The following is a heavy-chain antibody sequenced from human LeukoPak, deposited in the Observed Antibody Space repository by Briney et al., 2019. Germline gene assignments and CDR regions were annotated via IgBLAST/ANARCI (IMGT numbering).Heavy chain of an antibody. CDR1: GFTFSSYG. D-gene: IGHD2-21*02. CDR2: ISYDGSNK. Sequence: PGRSLRLSCAASGFTFSSYGMHWVRQAPGKGQEWVAVISYDGSNKYYADSVKGRFTISRDNSKNTLYLQMNSLRAEDTAVYYCAKVAYFVVVPAVIDYWAREPWSPSPQ. V-gene: IGHV3-30*18. CDR3: AKVAYFVVVPAVIDY. J-gene: IGHJ4*02.